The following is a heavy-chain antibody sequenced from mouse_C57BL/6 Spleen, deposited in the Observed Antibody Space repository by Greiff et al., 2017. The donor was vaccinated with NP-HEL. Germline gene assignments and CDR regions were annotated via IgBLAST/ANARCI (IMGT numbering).Heavy chain of an antibody. CDR3: ARRGIYDGYYSYYFDY. Sequence: ESCPGILQSSQTLSLTCSFSGFSLSTSGMGVSWIRQPSGKGLEWLAHIYWDDDKRYNPSLKSRLTISKDTSRNQVFLKITSVDTADTATYYCARRGIYDGYYSYYFDYWGQGTTLTVSS. J-gene: IGHJ2*01. CDR2: IYWDDDK. V-gene: IGHV8-12*01. CDR1: GFSLSTSGMG. D-gene: IGHD2-3*01.